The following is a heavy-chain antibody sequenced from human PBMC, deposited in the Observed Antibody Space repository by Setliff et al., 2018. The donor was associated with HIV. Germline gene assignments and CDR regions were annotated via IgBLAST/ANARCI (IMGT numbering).Heavy chain of an antibody. D-gene: IGHD3-3*01. J-gene: IGHJ4*02. CDR2: IIPVLGIA. CDR1: GGTFSSYA. V-gene: IGHV1-69*10. Sequence: ASVKVSCKASGGTFSSYAISWVRQAPGQGLEWMGGIIPVLGIANYAQKFQGRVTITTDESTSTAYMELSSLRSEDTAVYYCASARIPTGGVSTSLDYWGLGTLVTVSS. CDR3: ASARIPTGGVSTSLDY.